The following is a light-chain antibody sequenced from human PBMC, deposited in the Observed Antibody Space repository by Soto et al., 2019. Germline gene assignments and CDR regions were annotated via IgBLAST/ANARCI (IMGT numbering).Light chain of an antibody. CDR2: GNS. Sequence: QSVLTQPPSVSGAPGQRVTISCTGSSSNIGAGYDVHWYQQLPGTAPKLLIYGNSNRPSGVPDRFSGSKSGTSASLAITGLKAEDEADYYCQSYDSSRSVVFGGGTKVTAL. J-gene: IGLJ2*01. CDR1: SSNIGAGYD. CDR3: QSYDSSRSVV. V-gene: IGLV1-40*01.